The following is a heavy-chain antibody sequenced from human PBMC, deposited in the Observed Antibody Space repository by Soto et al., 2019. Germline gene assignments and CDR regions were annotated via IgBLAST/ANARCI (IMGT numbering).Heavy chain of an antibody. D-gene: IGHD1-20*01. CDR3: ARRYNWNGRWFDP. V-gene: IGHV4-34*01. Sequence: SETLSLTCAVYGGSFSCYYWSWIRQPPGKGLEWIGEINHSGSTNYNPSLKSRVTISVDTSKNQFSLKLSSVTAADTAVYYCARRYNWNGRWFDPWGQGTLVTVSS. CDR2: INHSGST. J-gene: IGHJ5*02. CDR1: GGSFSCYY.